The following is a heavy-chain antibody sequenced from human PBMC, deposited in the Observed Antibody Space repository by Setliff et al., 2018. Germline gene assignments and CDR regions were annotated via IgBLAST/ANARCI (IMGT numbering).Heavy chain of an antibody. V-gene: IGHV7-4-1*02. CDR2: INTNTGNP. J-gene: IGHJ4*02. D-gene: IGHD1-26*01. CDR3: ASQMGTSETYPK. Sequence: ASVKVSCKASGYIFTTYAIGWMRQAPGQGPEWMGWINTNTGNPSYAQGFTGRFVFSLDTSVSTAYLQISGLKGEDSAVYYCASQMGTSETYPKWGQGTPVTVSS. CDR1: GYIFTTYA.